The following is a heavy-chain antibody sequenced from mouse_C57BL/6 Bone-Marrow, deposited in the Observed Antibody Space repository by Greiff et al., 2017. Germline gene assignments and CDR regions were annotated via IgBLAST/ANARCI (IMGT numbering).Heavy chain of an antibody. D-gene: IGHD2-2*01. CDR1: GFSLTSYG. V-gene: IGHV2-5*01. CDR3: ATMVTTGPYAMDY. CDR2: IWRGGST. J-gene: IGHJ4*01. Sequence: VKLQESGPGLVQPSQSLSITCTVSGFSLTSYGVHWVRQSPGKGLEWLGVIWRGGSTDYNAAFMSRLSSTKDNSKSQVFFKMNSLQADDTAIYYCATMVTTGPYAMDYWGQGTSVTVSS.